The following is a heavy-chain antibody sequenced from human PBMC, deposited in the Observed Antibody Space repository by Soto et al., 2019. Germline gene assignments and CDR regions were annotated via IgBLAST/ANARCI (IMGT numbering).Heavy chain of an antibody. CDR2: IYSGGAT. Sequence: PGGSLRLSCAAAGFSVSTSHISWVRQAPGKGLEWVSVIYSGGATHYAVSVKGRLIISRDKSKNTVDLQMNSLRAEDTAVYYCAKVGVRCSGGSCYSGLYTMDVWGQGTTVTVSS. CDR3: AKVGVRCSGGSCYSGLYTMDV. V-gene: IGHV3-53*01. CDR1: GFSVSTSH. D-gene: IGHD2-15*01. J-gene: IGHJ6*02.